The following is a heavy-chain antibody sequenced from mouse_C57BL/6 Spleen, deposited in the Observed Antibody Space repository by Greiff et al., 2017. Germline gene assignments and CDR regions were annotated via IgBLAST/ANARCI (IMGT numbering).Heavy chain of an antibody. V-gene: IGHV1-9*01. J-gene: IGHJ4*01. D-gene: IGHD2-4*01. CDR1: GYTFTGYW. CDR2: ILPGSGST. Sequence: QVQLQQSGAELMKPGASVKLSCKATGYTFTGYWIEWVKQRPGHGLEWIGEILPGSGSTNYNEKFKGKATFTADTSSNTAYMQLSSLTTEDSAIYDGARSGGLRRDYYAMDYWGQGTSVTVSS. CDR3: ARSGGLRRDYYAMDY.